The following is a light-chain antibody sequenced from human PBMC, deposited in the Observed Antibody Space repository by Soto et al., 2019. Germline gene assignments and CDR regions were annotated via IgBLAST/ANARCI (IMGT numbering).Light chain of an antibody. J-gene: IGKJ1*01. CDR3: QHRSNWPPWT. V-gene: IGKV1-39*01. Sequence: DIQMTQSPSSLSASVGDRVTITCRASQSISSYLNWYQQKPGKAPKLLIYAASSLQSGVPSRFSGSGSGTDFTLTISSLQPEDFAVYYCQHRSNWPPWTFGQGTKVDIK. CDR2: AAS. CDR1: QSISSY.